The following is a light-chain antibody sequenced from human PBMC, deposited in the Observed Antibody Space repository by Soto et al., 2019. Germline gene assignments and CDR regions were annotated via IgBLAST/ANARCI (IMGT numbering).Light chain of an antibody. CDR1: TNDVGGYNY. CDR3: SSYTSSYTWV. Sequence: SALTQPASVSGSPGQSITLSCSGTTNDVGGYNYVSWYQQHPGKAPKLLIYGVTDRPSGVSSRFSGSKSGNAASLTISGLQAEDEGDYYCSSYTSSYTWVFGGGTKLTVL. CDR2: GVT. J-gene: IGLJ3*02. V-gene: IGLV2-14*03.